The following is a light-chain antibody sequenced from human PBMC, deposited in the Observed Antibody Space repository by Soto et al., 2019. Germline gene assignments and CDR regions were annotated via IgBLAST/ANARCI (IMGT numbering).Light chain of an antibody. V-gene: IGKV1-33*01. CDR1: QDINNY. CDR2: DAS. J-gene: IGKJ4*01. CDR3: QQYDNLPLT. Sequence: DIQMTQSPSSLSASVGDRVTITCHASQDINNYLNWYQQKSGKAPKLLIYDASDLETGVPSRFSGSGSGTDFTFTISSLQPEDIATYYCQQYDNLPLTFGGGTKVDI.